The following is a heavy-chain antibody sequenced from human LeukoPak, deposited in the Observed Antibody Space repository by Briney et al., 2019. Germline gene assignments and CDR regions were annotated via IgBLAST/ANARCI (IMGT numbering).Heavy chain of an antibody. CDR2: IRYDGSNK. J-gene: IGHJ4*02. Sequence: GGSLRLSCAASGFTFSSYGMHWVRQAPGKGLERVAFIRYDGSNKYYADSVKGRFTISRDNSKNTLYLQMNRLRAEGTAVYYCAKGRGYSYGSDYWGQGTLVTVSS. CDR1: GFTFSSYG. CDR3: AKGRGYSYGSDY. D-gene: IGHD5-18*01. V-gene: IGHV3-30*02.